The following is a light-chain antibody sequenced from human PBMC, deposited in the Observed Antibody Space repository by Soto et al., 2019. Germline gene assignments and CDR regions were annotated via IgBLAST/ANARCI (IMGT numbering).Light chain of an antibody. V-gene: IGLV1-44*01. CDR2: NNN. Sequence: QSVLTQPPSASGTPGQGVTISCSGSRSKIGNNAVSWYQQLPGTAPKLLIYNNNQRPSGVPDRFSGSKSGTSASLAISGLHAEEEADYYCAAWDDSLNARGVFGGGTKLTVL. CDR1: RSKIGNNA. J-gene: IGLJ3*02. CDR3: AAWDDSLNARGV.